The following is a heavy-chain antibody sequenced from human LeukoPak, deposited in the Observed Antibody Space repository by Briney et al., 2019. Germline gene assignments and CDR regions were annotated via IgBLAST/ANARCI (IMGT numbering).Heavy chain of an antibody. Sequence: ARSLRLSSAASGFTFTSYSMNCVRQAPGKWLEWVSSISSSSSYIYYTNSVKDRFTISRDNAKNSLYLQMNRRRAEDTAVYYCARALYSSGWYYFDYWGQGTLVTVSS. CDR2: ISSSSSYI. D-gene: IGHD6-19*01. CDR1: GFTFTSYS. J-gene: IGHJ4*02. CDR3: ARALYSSGWYYFDY. V-gene: IGHV3-21*01.